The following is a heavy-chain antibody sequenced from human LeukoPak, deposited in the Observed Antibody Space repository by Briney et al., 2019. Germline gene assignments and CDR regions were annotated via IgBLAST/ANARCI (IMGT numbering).Heavy chain of an antibody. CDR3: AKDVYDFWSGFDS. Sequence: AGGSLRLSCAASGFTFSDYYMSWIRQAPGKGLEWVSYISSSGSTIYYADSVKGRFTISRDNAKNSLYLQMNSLRGEDTAVYYCAKDVYDFWSGFDSWGQGTLVTVSS. CDR2: ISSSGSTI. CDR1: GFTFSDYY. V-gene: IGHV3-11*01. D-gene: IGHD3-3*01. J-gene: IGHJ4*02.